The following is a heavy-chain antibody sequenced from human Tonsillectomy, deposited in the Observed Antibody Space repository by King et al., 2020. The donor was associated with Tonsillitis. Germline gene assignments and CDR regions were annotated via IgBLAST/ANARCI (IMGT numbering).Heavy chain of an antibody. CDR1: GFTVSSNY. CDR3: ARVKEGGTAVENWFDP. V-gene: IGHV3-66*01. CDR2: IYNSGRT. D-gene: IGHD6-19*01. Sequence: VQLVESGGGLVQPGGSLRLSCAASGFTVSSNYMSWVRQAPGKGLEWVSMIYNSGRTYYADSVKGRFTISRDTSKNTVFLQMNSLRADDTAVYYCARVKEGGTAVENWFDPWGQGNMVTVSS. J-gene: IGHJ5*02.